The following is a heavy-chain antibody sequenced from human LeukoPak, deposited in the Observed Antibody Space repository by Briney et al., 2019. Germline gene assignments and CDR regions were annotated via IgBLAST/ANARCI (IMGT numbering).Heavy chain of an antibody. V-gene: IGHV3-73*01. J-gene: IGHJ4*02. CDR3: TRHGLRLGELSPHDY. CDR1: GLTFSGSA. D-gene: IGHD3-16*02. CDR2: IRSKANSYAT. Sequence: PGGSLRLSCAASGLTFSGSAMHWVRQASGKGLEWVGRIRSKANSYATAYAASVKGRFTISRDDSKNTAYLQMNSLKTEDTAVYYCTRHGLRLGELSPHDYWGQGTLVTVSS.